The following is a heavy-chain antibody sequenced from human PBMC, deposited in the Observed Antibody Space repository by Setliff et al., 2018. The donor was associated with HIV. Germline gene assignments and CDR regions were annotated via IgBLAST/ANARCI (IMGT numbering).Heavy chain of an antibody. CDR2: ITSGPGGGTP. CDR1: GFTFINAW. CDR3: TTVPGDSSGYSYDY. Sequence: GGSLRLSCAASGFTFINAWMSWVRQSPGKGLEWVARITSGPGGGTPNYAAPVKGRFTISRDDSRNMVNLQMDSLQAEDTGVYYCTTVPGDSSGYSYDYWGQGTLVTAPQ. V-gene: IGHV3-15*01. J-gene: IGHJ4*02. D-gene: IGHD3-22*01.